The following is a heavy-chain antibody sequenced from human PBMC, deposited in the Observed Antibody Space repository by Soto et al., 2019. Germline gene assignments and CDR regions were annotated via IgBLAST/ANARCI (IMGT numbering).Heavy chain of an antibody. J-gene: IGHJ4*02. CDR3: AKAPMSLEPTSY. CDR1: GFTFSSYA. V-gene: IGHV3-23*01. D-gene: IGHD3-10*02. Sequence: EVQLLESGGGLVQPGGSLRLSCAASGFTFSSYAMTWVRQAPGKGLEWISGISGTGGSTFYADSVKGRFTISRDNSKNTLFLQLNSLPVADTAVYYCAKAPMSLEPTSYWGQGTLVTVSS. CDR2: ISGTGGST.